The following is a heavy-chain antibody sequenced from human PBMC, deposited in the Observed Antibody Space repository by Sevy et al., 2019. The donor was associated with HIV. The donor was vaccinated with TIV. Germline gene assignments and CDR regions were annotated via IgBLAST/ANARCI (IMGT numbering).Heavy chain of an antibody. Sequence: ASVKVSCKASGYTFTSYDINWVRQATGQGLEWMGWMNPNSGNTGYAQKFQGRVTMTRNTSISTAYMELSSLRSEDTAVYYCAGAYRPYSSSWYWGDYYYYYGMDVWGQGTTVTVSS. CDR1: GYTFTSYD. D-gene: IGHD6-13*01. CDR2: MNPNSGNT. J-gene: IGHJ6*02. V-gene: IGHV1-8*01. CDR3: AGAYRPYSSSWYWGDYYYYYGMDV.